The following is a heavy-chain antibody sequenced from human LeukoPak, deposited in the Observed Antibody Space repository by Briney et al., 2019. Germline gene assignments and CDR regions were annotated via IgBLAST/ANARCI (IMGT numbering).Heavy chain of an antibody. CDR1: GFTFSDYI. J-gene: IGHJ3*02. Sequence: GGSLRLSCAASGFTFSDYILDWVRQAPGKWREWVGRIRRGSNSYTTEYAASVKARFIISRDDSQNSLFLHMYSLKTEDTAVYYCTRDGGDSINTAFDIWGRGTMVTVSS. CDR2: IRRGSNSYTT. V-gene: IGHV3-72*01. D-gene: IGHD3-16*01. CDR3: TRDGGDSINTAFDI.